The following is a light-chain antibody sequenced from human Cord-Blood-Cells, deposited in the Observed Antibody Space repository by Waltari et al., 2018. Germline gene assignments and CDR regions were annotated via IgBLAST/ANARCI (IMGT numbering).Light chain of an antibody. J-gene: IGLJ2*01. V-gene: IGLV3-21*04. CDR2: YDS. Sequence: SHVLTQPPSVSVAPGKTARITCGGNNIGSTSVHWYQQKPGQAPVLVIYYDSDRPSGIPERVSGSNSGNTATLTISRVEAGDEADYYCQVWDSSSDHVVFGGGTKLTVL. CDR3: QVWDSSSDHVV. CDR1: NIGSTS.